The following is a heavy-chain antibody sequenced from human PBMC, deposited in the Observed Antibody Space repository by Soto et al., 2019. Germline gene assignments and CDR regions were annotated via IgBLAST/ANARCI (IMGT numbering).Heavy chain of an antibody. V-gene: IGHV3-30*03. CDR2: ISYDGSDK. Sequence: QEQLVESGGGVVQPGRSLRLSCAASGFTFNTYGMHWVRQAPGKGLEWVAVISYDGSDKYYADSVKGRFIISRDNSKNTLYLQMNSLRAEDTDIYYCATSPNFSCSSPNCYKFYFDFCGQGALVTVSS. J-gene: IGHJ4*02. CDR1: GFTFNTYG. D-gene: IGHD2-2*02. CDR3: ATSPNFSCSSPNCYKFYFDF.